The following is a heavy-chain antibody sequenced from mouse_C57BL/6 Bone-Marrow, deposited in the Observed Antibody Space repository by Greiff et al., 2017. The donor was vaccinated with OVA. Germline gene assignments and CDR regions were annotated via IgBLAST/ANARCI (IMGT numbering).Heavy chain of an antibody. J-gene: IGHJ1*03. CDR3: ARGEDYGSSPSYWYFDV. D-gene: IGHD1-1*01. CDR2: IYPGDGDT. Sequence: VQRVESGPELVKPGASVKISCKASGYAFSSSWMNWVKQRPGKGLEWIGRIYPGDGDTNYNGKFKGKATLTADKSSSTAYMQLSSLTSEDSAVYFCARGEDYGSSPSYWYFDVWGTGTTVTVSS. CDR1: GYAFSSSW. V-gene: IGHV1-82*01.